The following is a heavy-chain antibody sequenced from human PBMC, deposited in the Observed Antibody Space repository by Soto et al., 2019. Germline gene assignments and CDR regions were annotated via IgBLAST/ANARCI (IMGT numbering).Heavy chain of an antibody. Sequence: SETLSLTCAVSGGSISGSYYYWGWLRQSPGRGPEWIGSVFYTGFTSYNPSLESRVSVSVDTSKNQSSLKVSAVTAADTAVYYCASSQKGYNWNYFDHWGQGALVTVSS. CDR3: ASSQKGYNWNYFDH. CDR1: GGSISGSYYY. V-gene: IGHV4-39*01. D-gene: IGHD1-20*01. CDR2: VFYTGFT. J-gene: IGHJ4*02.